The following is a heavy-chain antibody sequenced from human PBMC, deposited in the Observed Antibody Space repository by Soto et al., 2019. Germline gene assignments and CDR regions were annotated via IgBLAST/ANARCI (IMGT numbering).Heavy chain of an antibody. J-gene: IGHJ3*02. CDR3: ATPYCSGGSCGDDAFDI. V-gene: IGHV4-31*03. CDR2: IYYSGST. D-gene: IGHD2-15*01. CDR1: GGSISSGGYY. Sequence: QVQLQESGPGLVKPSQTLSLTCTVSGGSISSGGYYWSWIRQHPGKGLEWIGYIYYSGSTYYNPSLKSRVTISVDTYKNQFSLKLSSVTAADTAVYYCATPYCSGGSCGDDAFDIWGQGTMVTVSS.